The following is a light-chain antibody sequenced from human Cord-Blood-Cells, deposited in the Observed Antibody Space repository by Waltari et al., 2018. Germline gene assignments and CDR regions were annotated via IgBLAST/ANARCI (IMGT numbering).Light chain of an antibody. Sequence: SYELTQPSSVSVSPGQTARITCSGDVMAKKYVRWCQQKQGQAPVLVIYKASERPSGIPERFSGPSSGTTVTLTISGAQVEDDADYYCYSAADNNLVFGGGTKLTVL. CDR3: YSAADNNLV. CDR1: VMAKKY. J-gene: IGLJ3*02. V-gene: IGLV3-27*01. CDR2: KAS.